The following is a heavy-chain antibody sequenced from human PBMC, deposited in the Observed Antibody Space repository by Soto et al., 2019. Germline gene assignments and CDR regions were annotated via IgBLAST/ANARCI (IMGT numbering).Heavy chain of an antibody. CDR3: ARERAVAGPFSNYFDY. CDR2: TYYRSKWYN. CDR1: GDSVSSNSAA. J-gene: IGHJ4*02. D-gene: IGHD6-19*01. Sequence: PSQTLSLTCAISGDSVSSNSAAWNWIRQSPSRGLEWLGRTYYRSKWYNDYAVSVRSRITITSDTSKNQFSLQLNSVTPEDTAVYYCARERAVAGPFSNYFDYWGQGTLVTVSS. V-gene: IGHV6-1*01.